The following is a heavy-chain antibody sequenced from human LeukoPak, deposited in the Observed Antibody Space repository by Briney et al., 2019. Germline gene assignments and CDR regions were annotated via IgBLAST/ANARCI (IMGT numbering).Heavy chain of an antibody. V-gene: IGHV4-34*01. J-gene: IGHJ5*02. D-gene: IGHD3-10*01. Sequence: SETLSLTCAVYGWTFSGYYWSWIRQPPGKGLEWIGEINHSGSTNYNPSLKSRVTISVDTSKDQFSLKLSSVTAADTAVYYCARGLSPLLWFGVYSNWFDPWGQGTLVTVSS. CDR2: INHSGST. CDR3: ARGLSPLLWFGVYSNWFDP. CDR1: GWTFSGYY.